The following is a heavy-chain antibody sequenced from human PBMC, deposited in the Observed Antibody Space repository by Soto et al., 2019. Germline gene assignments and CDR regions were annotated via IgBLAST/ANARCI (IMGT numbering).Heavy chain of an antibody. CDR2: INAGNGNT. Sequence: ASVKVSCKASGYTFTTYAMHWVRQAPGQRLEWMGWINAGNGNTKYSQKFQGRVTITRDTSASTAYMELSSLRSEDTAVYYCARAPYYYDSSGYYPKDDNRDYFDYWGQGTLVTVSS. CDR3: ARAPYYYDSSGYYPKDDNRDYFDY. J-gene: IGHJ4*02. D-gene: IGHD3-22*01. CDR1: GYTFTTYA. V-gene: IGHV1-3*01.